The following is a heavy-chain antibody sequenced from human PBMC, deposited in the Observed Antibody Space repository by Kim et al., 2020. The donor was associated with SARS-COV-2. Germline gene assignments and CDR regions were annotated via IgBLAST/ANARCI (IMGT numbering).Heavy chain of an antibody. V-gene: IGHV4-59*13. CDR3: AREPGITMVRGEAFDI. CDR2: IYYSGST. Sequence: SETLSLTCTVSGGSISSYYWSWIRQPPGKGLEWIGYIYYSGSTNYNPSLKSRVTISVDTSKNQFSLKLSSVTAADTAVYYCAREPGITMVRGEAFDIWGQGQWSPSLQ. D-gene: IGHD3-10*01. CDR1: GGSISSYY. J-gene: IGHJ3*02.